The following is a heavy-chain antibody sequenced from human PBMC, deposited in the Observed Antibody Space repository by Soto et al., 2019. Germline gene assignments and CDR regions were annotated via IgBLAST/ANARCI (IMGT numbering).Heavy chain of an antibody. J-gene: IGHJ5*02. V-gene: IGHV3-21*01. CDR3: ARVTARRP. D-gene: IGHD6-6*01. CDR1: GFTFSNYN. Sequence: GGSLRLSCVASGFTFSNYNMNWVRQAPGKGLEWVSHISGTGVYIHYADAVKGRFTISRDNAKSSVYLQMNSLRAEDTAVYYCARVTARRPWGQGTLVTVSS. CDR2: ISGTGVYI.